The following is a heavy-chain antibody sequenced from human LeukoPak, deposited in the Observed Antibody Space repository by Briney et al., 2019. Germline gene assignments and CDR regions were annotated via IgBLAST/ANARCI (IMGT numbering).Heavy chain of an antibody. V-gene: IGHV3-30*03. J-gene: IGHJ4*02. CDR1: GFTFSSYW. Sequence: GGSLRLSCAASGFTFSSYWMSWVRQAPGKGLEWVAVISYDGSSKYYADSVKGRFTISRDNSKNTLYLQMNSLRAEDTAVYYCARVTTMVRGVISDYWGQGTLVTVSS. CDR3: ARVTTMVRGVISDY. CDR2: ISYDGSSK. D-gene: IGHD3-10*01.